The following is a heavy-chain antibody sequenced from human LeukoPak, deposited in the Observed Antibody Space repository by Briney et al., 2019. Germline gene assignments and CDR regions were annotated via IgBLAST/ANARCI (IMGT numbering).Heavy chain of an antibody. CDR1: GFTFSSYG. Sequence: GGSLRLSCAASGFTFSSYGMHWVRQAPGKGLEWVAFIRYVGSNKYYADSVKGRFTISRDNSKNTLYLQMNSLRAEDTAVYYCAKVWDDSSGYLQYYFDYWGQGTLVTVSS. CDR3: AKVWDDSSGYLQYYFDY. D-gene: IGHD3-22*01. V-gene: IGHV3-30*02. J-gene: IGHJ4*02. CDR2: IRYVGSNK.